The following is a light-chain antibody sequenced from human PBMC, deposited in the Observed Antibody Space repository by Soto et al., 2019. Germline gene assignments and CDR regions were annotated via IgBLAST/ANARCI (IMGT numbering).Light chain of an antibody. CDR3: QQYDTLPVT. Sequence: DIPMTQSPSSLSASIGDRVTISCQATQDITKYLNWYQQRPGKAPTLLIYAASNLETGVPSRFSGSGSGTDFTFTISSLQPEDIATYYCQQYDTLPVTFGQGTRLEIK. J-gene: IGKJ2*01. V-gene: IGKV1-33*01. CDR1: QDITKY. CDR2: AAS.